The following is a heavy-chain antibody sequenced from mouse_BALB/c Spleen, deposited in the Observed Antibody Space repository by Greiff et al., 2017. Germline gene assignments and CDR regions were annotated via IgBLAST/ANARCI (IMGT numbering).Heavy chain of an antibody. CDR2: IRLKSNNYAT. V-gene: IGHV6-6*02. CDR1: GFTFSNYW. Sequence: EVKLVESGGGLVQPGGSMKLSCVASGFTFSNYWMNWVRQSPEKGLEWVAEIRLKSNNYATHYAESVKGRFTISRDDSKSSVYLQMNNLRAEDTGIYYCTRPIYRYGVGAMDYWGQGTSVTVSS. CDR3: TRPIYRYGVGAMDY. D-gene: IGHD2-14*01. J-gene: IGHJ4*01.